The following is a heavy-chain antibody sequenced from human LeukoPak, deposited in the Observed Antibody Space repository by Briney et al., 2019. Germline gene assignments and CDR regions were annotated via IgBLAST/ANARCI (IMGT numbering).Heavy chain of an antibody. V-gene: IGHV4-34*01. Sequence: SETLSLTCAVYGGSFSGYYWSWIRQPPGKGLEWIGEINHSGSTNYNPSLKSRVAISVDTSKNQFSLKLSSVTAADTAVYYCASSIAARDYWGQGTLVTVSS. D-gene: IGHD6-6*01. CDR2: INHSGST. J-gene: IGHJ4*02. CDR3: ASSIAARDY. CDR1: GGSFSGYY.